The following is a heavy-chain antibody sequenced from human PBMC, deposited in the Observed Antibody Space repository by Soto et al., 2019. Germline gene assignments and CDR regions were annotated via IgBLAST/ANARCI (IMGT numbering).Heavy chain of an antibody. Sequence: HPGGSLRLSCAASGFTFDDYAMHWVRQAPGKGLEWVSGISWNSGSIGYADSVKGRFTISRDNAKNSLYLQMNSLRAEDTALYYCANDSTFRIAAADPSGFDPWGQGTLVTVSS. CDR3: ANDSTFRIAAADPSGFDP. CDR1: GFTFDDYA. V-gene: IGHV3-9*01. J-gene: IGHJ5*02. D-gene: IGHD6-13*01. CDR2: ISWNSGSI.